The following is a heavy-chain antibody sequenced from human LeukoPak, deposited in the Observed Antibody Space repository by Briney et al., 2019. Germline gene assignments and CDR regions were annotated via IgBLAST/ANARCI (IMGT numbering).Heavy chain of an antibody. Sequence: PGGSLRLSCAASGFTFSSYTIHWVRQPPGKGLEWVAVISFDGSNKYYADSVKGRFTISRDNSKNTLYLQMNSLRAEDTGVYYCAKDHYWSIDYWGRGTLVTVSS. J-gene: IGHJ4*02. CDR2: ISFDGSNK. V-gene: IGHV3-30-3*01. D-gene: IGHD3-3*01. CDR3: AKDHYWSIDY. CDR1: GFTFSSYT.